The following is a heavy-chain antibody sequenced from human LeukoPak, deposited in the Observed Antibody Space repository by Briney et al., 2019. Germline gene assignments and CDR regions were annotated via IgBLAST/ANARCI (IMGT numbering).Heavy chain of an antibody. CDR2: ISAYNGNT. Sequence: SVKVSCKASGYTFTSYGISWVRQAPGQGLEWMGWISAYNGNTNYAQKLQGRVTMTTDTSTSTAYMELRSLRSDDTAVYYCARVTSSRFLEWLVPMDVWGKGTTATVSS. CDR1: GYTFTSYG. V-gene: IGHV1-18*01. CDR3: ARVTSSRFLEWLVPMDV. D-gene: IGHD3-3*01. J-gene: IGHJ6*04.